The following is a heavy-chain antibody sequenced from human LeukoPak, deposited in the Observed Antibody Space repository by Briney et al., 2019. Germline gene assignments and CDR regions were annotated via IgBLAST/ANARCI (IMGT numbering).Heavy chain of an antibody. CDR1: GGSISSGDYY. J-gene: IGHJ6*03. Sequence: SSETLSLTCTVSGGSISSGDYYWSWIRQPPGKGLEWIGYIYYSGSTYYNPSLKSRVTISVDTSKNQFSLKLSSVTAADTAVYYCATGTLTMVRGVRYYYYYMDVWGKGTTVTVSS. D-gene: IGHD3-10*01. V-gene: IGHV4-30-4*08. CDR2: IYYSGST. CDR3: ATGTLTMVRGVRYYYYYMDV.